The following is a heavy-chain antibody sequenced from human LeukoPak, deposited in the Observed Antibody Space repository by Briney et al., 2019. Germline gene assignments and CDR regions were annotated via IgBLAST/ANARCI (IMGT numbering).Heavy chain of an antibody. D-gene: IGHD3-3*01. J-gene: IGHJ3*02. CDR3: AGGYYDFLSGSSALNAFDI. CDR2: IYTSGST. CDR1: GGSISSGSYY. Sequence: SQTLSLTCTVSGGSISSGSYYWSWIRQPAGKGLEWIGRIYTSGSTNYNPCLKSRVTISVDTSKNQFSLKLSSVTAADTAVYYCAGGYYDFLSGSSALNAFDIWGQGTMVTVSS. V-gene: IGHV4-61*02.